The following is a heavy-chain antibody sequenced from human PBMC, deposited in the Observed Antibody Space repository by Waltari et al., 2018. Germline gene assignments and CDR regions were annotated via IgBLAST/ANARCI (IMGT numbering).Heavy chain of an antibody. D-gene: IGHD4-17*01. Sequence: QVQLVQSRPQVKKPGAPVTVSCKAVRYRFTDHFIHWLRQAPGQGFEWMGWINPNSGETNSAQKFQVRVSLTRDTSISTAYMEVNGLTSDDTAVYYCARGFYGDYVPDIWGQGTLVAVSS. V-gene: IGHV1-2*02. CDR2: INPNSGET. J-gene: IGHJ4*02. CDR1: RYRFTDHF. CDR3: ARGFYGDYVPDI.